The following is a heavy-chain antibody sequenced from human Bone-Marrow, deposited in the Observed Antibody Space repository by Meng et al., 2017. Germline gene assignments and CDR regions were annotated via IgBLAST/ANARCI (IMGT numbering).Heavy chain of an antibody. D-gene: IGHD3-22*01. J-gene: IGHJ4*02. CDR1: GYTFFGYY. CDR2: TNPNSGGT. CDR3: AGVEGTYYEVSGGYYVFDY. V-gene: IGHV1-2*02. Sequence: ASVKDSCKASGYTFFGYYMHWVRQAPGQGLEWMGWTNPNSGGTNYAQKFQSRVTMIRDTSISTVYMELSKLRSDDTDVYYCAGVEGTYYEVSGGYYVFDYRGQGTLVTVSS.